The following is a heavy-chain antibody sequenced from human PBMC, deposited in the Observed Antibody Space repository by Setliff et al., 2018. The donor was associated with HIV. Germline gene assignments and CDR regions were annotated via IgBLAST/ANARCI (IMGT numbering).Heavy chain of an antibody. D-gene: IGHD6-19*01. CDR2: VYNSGTT. CDR1: GASSSSHY. Sequence: SETLSLTCTVSGASSSSHYWSWIRQPPGKAPEWIGYVYNSGTTKYNPSLKSRVTISVDTSKNTLYLQMNSLRAEDTAVYYCAKGQQWLVAGPRDGMDVWGQGTTVTVSS. J-gene: IGHJ6*02. CDR3: AKGQQWLVAGPRDGMDV. V-gene: IGHV4-59*11.